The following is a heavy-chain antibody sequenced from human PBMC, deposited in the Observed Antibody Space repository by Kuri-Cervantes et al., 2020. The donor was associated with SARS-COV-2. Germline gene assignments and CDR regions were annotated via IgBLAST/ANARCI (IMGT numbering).Heavy chain of an antibody. J-gene: IGHJ4*02. D-gene: IGHD3-3*01. CDR3: ARDARSALYYDFWSGSSSGGFDY. CDR2: ISGSGGST. CDR1: GFIFSNYV. V-gene: IGHV3-23*01. Sequence: GGSLRLSCAASGFIFSNYVMSWVRQAPGKGLEWVSGISGSGGSTDYADSVKGRFTISRDNAKNSLYLQMNSLRAEDTAVYYCARDARSALYYDFWSGSSSGGFDYWGQGTLVTVSS.